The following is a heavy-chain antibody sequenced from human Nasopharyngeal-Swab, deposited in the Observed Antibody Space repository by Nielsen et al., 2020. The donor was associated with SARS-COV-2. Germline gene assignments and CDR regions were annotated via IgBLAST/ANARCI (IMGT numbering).Heavy chain of an antibody. CDR3: AFVSYDSSGYYYSY. V-gene: IGHV1-3*01. J-gene: IGHJ4*02. D-gene: IGHD3-22*01. CDR2: INPGNGNT. Sequence: ASVKVSCKASGYTFTSYAMHWVRQAPGQRLEWMGWINPGNGNTKYSQKFQGRVTITRDTSATTAYMELSSLRSEDTAVYYCAFVSYDSSGYYYSYWGQGTLVTVSS. CDR1: GYTFTSYA.